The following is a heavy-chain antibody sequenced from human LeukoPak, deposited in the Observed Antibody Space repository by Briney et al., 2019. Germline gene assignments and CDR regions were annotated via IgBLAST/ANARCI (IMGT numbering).Heavy chain of an antibody. CDR1: GFTFSNAW. J-gene: IGHJ5*02. D-gene: IGHD4-17*01. V-gene: IGHV3-15*01. Sequence: GGSLRLSCAASGFTFSNAWMSWVRQAPGKGLEWVGRIKSKTDGGTTDYAAPVKGRFTISRDDSKNTLYLQMNSLKTEDTAVYYCTTRLLGDYDIDPWGQGTLVTVSS. CDR3: TTRLLGDYDIDP. CDR2: IKSKTDGGTT.